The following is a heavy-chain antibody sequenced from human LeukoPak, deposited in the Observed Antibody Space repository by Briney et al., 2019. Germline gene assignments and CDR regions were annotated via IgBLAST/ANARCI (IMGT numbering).Heavy chain of an antibody. Sequence: GSGKVSCKAAGYTVTRYYMHWVGQAPGKGVEGRGWINPNSGGTNYAQKFQGRVTMTRDTSISTAYMELSRLRSDDTAVYYCARDHYYDSSGFVDYWGQGTLVTVSS. CDR2: INPNSGGT. CDR1: GYTVTRYY. J-gene: IGHJ4*02. CDR3: ARDHYYDSSGFVDY. V-gene: IGHV1-2*02. D-gene: IGHD3-22*01.